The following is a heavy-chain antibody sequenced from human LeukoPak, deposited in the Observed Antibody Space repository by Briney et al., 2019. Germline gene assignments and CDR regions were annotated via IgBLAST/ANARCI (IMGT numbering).Heavy chain of an antibody. CDR1: GDSISGNYY. CDR2: IFTSGNT. D-gene: IGHD3-10*01. Sequence: PSETLSLTCTVSGDSISGNYYWNWIRQPAGKGLEWIGRIFTSGNTNYNSSLESRVTISLDTSKDQFSLRLSSVTVADTAFYYCTRESASLGSTDWGQGTLVTVSS. CDR3: TRESASLGSTD. V-gene: IGHV4-61*02. J-gene: IGHJ4*02.